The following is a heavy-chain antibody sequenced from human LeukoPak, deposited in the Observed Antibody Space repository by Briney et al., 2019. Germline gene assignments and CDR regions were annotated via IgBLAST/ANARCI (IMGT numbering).Heavy chain of an antibody. D-gene: IGHD6-13*01. Sequence: SGGSLRLSCAASGFTFSTSAMNWVRQAPGKGLEWVALIWYDGNDKYYADSVKGRFTISRDNSKNTLFLQMNSLRVEDTAVYYCAKCGITSWYPDEGHFDYWGQGTLVTVSS. CDR2: IWYDGNDK. J-gene: IGHJ4*02. V-gene: IGHV3-33*06. CDR1: GFTFSTSA. CDR3: AKCGITSWYPDEGHFDY.